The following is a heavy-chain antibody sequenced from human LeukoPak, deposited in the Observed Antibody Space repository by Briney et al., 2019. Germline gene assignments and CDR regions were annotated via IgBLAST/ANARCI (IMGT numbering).Heavy chain of an antibody. CDR3: ARGGRVGAIGVNGVKY. J-gene: IGHJ4*02. Sequence: GGSLRLSCAASGFTFSSYTMSWVRQAPGKGLEWVSGISASGGNTYYADSVKGRFTISRDNSKNSLYLQMNSLRAEDTAVYYCARGGRVGAIGVNGVKYWGQGTLVTVSS. CDR1: GFTFSSYT. D-gene: IGHD1-26*01. CDR2: ISASGGNT. V-gene: IGHV3-23*01.